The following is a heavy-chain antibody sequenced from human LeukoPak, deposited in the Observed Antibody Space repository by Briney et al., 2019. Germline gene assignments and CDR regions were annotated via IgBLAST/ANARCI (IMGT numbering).Heavy chain of an antibody. CDR2: IYYSGST. D-gene: IGHD4-23*01. J-gene: IGHJ6*04. CDR1: GGSISNYY. V-gene: IGHV4-59*01. CDR3: ARDPRTTVDYYYYGMAV. Sequence: SETLSLTCTVSGGSISNYYWSRIRQPPGKGLEWIVYIYYSGSTNYNPSLKSRVTISVDTSKNQFSLKLSSVTAADTAVYYCARDPRTTVDYYYYGMAVWGKGTTVTLSS.